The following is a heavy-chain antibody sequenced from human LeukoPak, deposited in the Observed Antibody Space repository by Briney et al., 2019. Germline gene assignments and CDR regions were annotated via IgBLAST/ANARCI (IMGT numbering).Heavy chain of an antibody. V-gene: IGHV1-18*01. J-gene: IGHJ4*02. CDR3: ARDLGWVAVAAAFDY. CDR2: ISAYNGNT. Sequence: ASVKVSCKASGYTLTSYGISWVRQAPGQGLEWVGWISAYNGNTNYAQKLQGRVTMTTDTSTSTAYMELRRLRSDDTAVYYCARDLGWVAVAAAFDYWGQGTLVTVSS. D-gene: IGHD6-19*01. CDR1: GYTLTSYG.